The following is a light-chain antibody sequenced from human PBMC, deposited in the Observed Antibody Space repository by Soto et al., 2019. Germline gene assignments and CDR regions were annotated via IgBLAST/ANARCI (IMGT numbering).Light chain of an antibody. Sequence: QSVLTQPASVSGSPGQSITISCTGTSSDVGGYNYVSWYQQHPGKAPKLMIYDVSNRPSGVSNRFSGFKSGNTASLTISGLQDEDEADYYCSSYTSSSTPYVFGTGTKLTVL. J-gene: IGLJ1*01. CDR2: DVS. CDR3: SSYTSSSTPYV. CDR1: SSDVGGYNY. V-gene: IGLV2-14*01.